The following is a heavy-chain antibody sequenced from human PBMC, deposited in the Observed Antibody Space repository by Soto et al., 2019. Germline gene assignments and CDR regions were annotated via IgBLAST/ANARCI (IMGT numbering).Heavy chain of an antibody. J-gene: IGHJ6*02. D-gene: IGHD4-17*01. CDR2: INHSGST. CDR3: ARELRWDV. Sequence: QVQLQQWGAGLLKPSETLSLTCAVYGGSFSGYYWSWIRQPPGKGLEWIGEINHSGSTNYNPSLTSRVTISVDTSKNQFSLKLSSVTAADTAVYYCARELRWDVWGQGTTVTVSS. CDR1: GGSFSGYY. V-gene: IGHV4-34*01.